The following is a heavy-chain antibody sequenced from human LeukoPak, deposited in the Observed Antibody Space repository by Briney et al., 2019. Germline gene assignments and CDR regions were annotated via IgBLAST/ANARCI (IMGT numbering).Heavy chain of an antibody. CDR2: INPNSGGT. D-gene: IGHD3-10*01. CDR1: GYTFTGYY. Sequence: ASVKVSCKASGYTFTGYYMHWVRQAPGQGLEWMGWINPNSGGTNYAQKFQGRVTMTRDTSISTAYMELSRLRSDDTAVYYCARIKEGYYGSENYYFDYWGQGTLVTVSS. V-gene: IGHV1-2*02. J-gene: IGHJ4*02. CDR3: ARIKEGYYGSENYYFDY.